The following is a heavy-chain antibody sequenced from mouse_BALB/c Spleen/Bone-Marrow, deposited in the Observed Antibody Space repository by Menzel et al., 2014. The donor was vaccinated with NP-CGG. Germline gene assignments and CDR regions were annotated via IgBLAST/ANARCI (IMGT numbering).Heavy chain of an antibody. CDR1: GYSITSDYV. Sequence: DVQLVESGPGLVKPSQSLSLTRSVAGYSITSDYVWNWIRQFPGNKLEWMGYISYSGLTSYNPSLKSRFSITRDTSKNQFFLQLNSVTTEDTATYYCARWGGNYVGYYAMDYWGQGTSVTVSS. V-gene: IGHV3-2*02. CDR3: ARWGGNYVGYYAMDY. J-gene: IGHJ4*01. D-gene: IGHD2-1*01. CDR2: ISYSGLT.